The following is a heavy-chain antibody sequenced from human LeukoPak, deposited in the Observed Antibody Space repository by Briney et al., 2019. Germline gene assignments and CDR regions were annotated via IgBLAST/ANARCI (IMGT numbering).Heavy chain of an antibody. CDR2: MNPNSGNT. J-gene: IGHJ3*02. D-gene: IGHD3-22*01. CDR1: GYTFTSYD. Sequence: GASVKVSCKASGYTFTSYDINWVRQATGQGLEWMGWMNPNSGNTGYAQKFQGRVTMTRNTSISTAYMELSSLRSDDTAVYYCARPRTLSYYYDSSGGHDAFDIWGQGTMVTVSS. V-gene: IGHV1-8*01. CDR3: ARPRTLSYYYDSSGGHDAFDI.